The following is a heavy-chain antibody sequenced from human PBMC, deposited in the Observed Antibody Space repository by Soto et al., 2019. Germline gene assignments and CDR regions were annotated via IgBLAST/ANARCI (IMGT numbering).Heavy chain of an antibody. D-gene: IGHD3-9*01. V-gene: IGHV4-59*08. CDR2: VYYTGST. CDR1: GVSISNFY. Sequence: SETLSLTCTVSGVSISNFYWSWIRQPPGKGLEWIGYVYYTGSTSYNPSLKRRVTFSADSSRGQFSLRLNSVPAADTAVYYCARTVLGPDLLADSFVDYYYYMDVWGQGTTVTVSS. J-gene: IGHJ6*03. CDR3: ARTVLGPDLLADSFVDYYYYMDV.